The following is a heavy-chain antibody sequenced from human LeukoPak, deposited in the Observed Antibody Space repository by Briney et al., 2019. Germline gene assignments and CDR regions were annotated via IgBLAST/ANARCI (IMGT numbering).Heavy chain of an antibody. D-gene: IGHD3-10*01. CDR1: GFTFSSYG. CDR3: AKNPTYYYGSGSYYKSYYGMDV. CDR2: ISYDGSNK. Sequence: PGGSLRLSCAASGFTFSSYGMHWVRQAPGKGLEWVAVISYDGSNKYYADSVKGRFTISRDNSKNTLYLQMNSLRAEDTAVYYCAKNPTYYYGSGSYYKSYYGMDVWGQGTTVTVSS. V-gene: IGHV3-30*18. J-gene: IGHJ6*02.